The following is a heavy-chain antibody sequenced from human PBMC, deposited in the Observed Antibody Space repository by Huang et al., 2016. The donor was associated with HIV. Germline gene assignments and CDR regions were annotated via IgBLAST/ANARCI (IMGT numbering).Heavy chain of an antibody. CDR1: GFTFSDHY. V-gene: IGHV3-72*01. CDR2: SRNKVRSYTT. D-gene: IGHD6-19*01. J-gene: IGHJ6*02. Sequence: EVQLVESGGGLVQPGGSLRLSCAASGFTFSDHYMDWVRQAPGKGLEWVGSSRNKVRSYTTEYAASVKGRFTISRDDSETALYLQMNSLRTEDSAVYYCTGALASDTGMDVWGQGTTVTVSS. CDR3: TGALASDTGMDV.